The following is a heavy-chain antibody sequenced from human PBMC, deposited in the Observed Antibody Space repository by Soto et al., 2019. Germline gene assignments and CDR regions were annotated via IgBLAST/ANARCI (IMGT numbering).Heavy chain of an antibody. CDR3: ARLVVDTAMVTGPGFDP. CDR1: GFSLSTSGMC. D-gene: IGHD5-18*01. V-gene: IGHV2-70*11. CDR2: IDWDDDK. J-gene: IGHJ5*02. Sequence: SGPTLVNPTQTLTLTCTFSGFSLSTSGMCVSWIRQPPGKALEWLARIDWDDDKYYSTSLKTRLTISKDTSKNQVVLTMTNMDPVDTATYYCARLVVDTAMVTGPGFDPWGQGTLVTVSS.